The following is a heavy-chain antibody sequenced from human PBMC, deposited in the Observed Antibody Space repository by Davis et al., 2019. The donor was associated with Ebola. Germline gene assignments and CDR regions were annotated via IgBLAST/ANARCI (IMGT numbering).Heavy chain of an antibody. Sequence: SETLSLTCTVSGGSISSSSYYWGWIRQPPGKGLEWIGSIYHSGSTNYNPSLKSRVTISVDTSKNQFSLKLISVTAADTAVYYCARGRLIWFGELFPWGQGTLVTVSS. J-gene: IGHJ5*02. CDR3: ARGRLIWFGELFP. D-gene: IGHD3-10*01. CDR2: IYHSGST. V-gene: IGHV4-39*07. CDR1: GGSISSSSYY.